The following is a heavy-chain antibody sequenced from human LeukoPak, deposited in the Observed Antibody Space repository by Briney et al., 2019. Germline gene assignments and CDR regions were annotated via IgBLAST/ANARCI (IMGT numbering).Heavy chain of an antibody. CDR3: ARDYGGEYFQH. CDR1: GGSISSGGYS. J-gene: IGHJ1*01. D-gene: IGHD4-23*01. V-gene: IGHV4-30-2*01. Sequence: SQTLSLTCAVSGGSISSGGYSGSWIRQPPGKGLEWIVYLYHSGSTYYNPSLKSRVTISVDRSKNQFSLKLSSVTAADTAVYYCARDYGGEYFQHWGQGTLVTVSS. CDR2: LYHSGST.